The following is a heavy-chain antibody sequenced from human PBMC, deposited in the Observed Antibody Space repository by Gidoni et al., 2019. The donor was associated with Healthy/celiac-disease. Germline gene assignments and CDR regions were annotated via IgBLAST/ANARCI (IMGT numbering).Heavy chain of an antibody. V-gene: IGHV1-69*06. J-gene: IGHJ4*02. CDR3: ARFIAAAATPLDY. CDR1: GSTFSSYA. D-gene: IGHD6-13*01. Sequence: QVQLVQSGAEVKKPGSSVQVSCKSSGSTFSSYAISWVRQAPGQGLEWMGGIIPIFGTANYAQKFQGRVTITADKSTSTAYMELSSLRSEDTAVYYCARFIAAAATPLDYWGQGTLVTVSS. CDR2: IIPIFGTA.